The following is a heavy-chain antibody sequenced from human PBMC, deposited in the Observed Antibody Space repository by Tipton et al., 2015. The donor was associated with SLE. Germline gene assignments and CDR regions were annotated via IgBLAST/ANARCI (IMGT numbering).Heavy chain of an antibody. CDR2: ISWNSGSI. V-gene: IGHV3-9*01. CDR3: AKDIEQWLVGEAFDI. CDR1: GFTFDDYA. D-gene: IGHD6-19*01. Sequence: SLRLSCAASGFTFDDYAMHWVRQAPGKGLEWVSGISWNSGSIGYADSVKGRFTISRDNAKNTLYLQMNSLRAEDTALYYCAKDIEQWLVGEAFDIWGQGTMVTVSS. J-gene: IGHJ3*02.